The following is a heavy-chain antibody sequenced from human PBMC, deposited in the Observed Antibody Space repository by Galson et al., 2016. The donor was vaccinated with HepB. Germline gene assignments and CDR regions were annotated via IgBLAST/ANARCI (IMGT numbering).Heavy chain of an antibody. CDR2: ISAYTGNT. CDR1: GYTFISYG. J-gene: IGHJ6*04. D-gene: IGHD2-2*03. CDR3: ARDLGIGVAPAAAAYNYYGMDV. V-gene: IGHV1-18*01. Sequence: SVKVSCQASGYTFISYGINWVRQAPGQGLEWMGWISAYTGNTNYAQKVQGRVTMTTDTSTSTAYLELRSLRSDDTAVYYCARDLGIGVAPAAAAYNYYGMDVWGKGTPVTVPS.